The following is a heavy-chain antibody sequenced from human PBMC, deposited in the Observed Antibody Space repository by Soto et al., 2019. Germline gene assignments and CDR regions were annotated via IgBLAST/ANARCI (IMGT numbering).Heavy chain of an antibody. CDR2: IKQDGSEK. V-gene: IGHV3-7*01. J-gene: IGHJ3*02. CDR1: GFTFSSYW. D-gene: IGHD5-18*01. Sequence: GGSLRLSCAASGFTFSSYWMSWVRQAPGKGLEWVANIKQDGSEKYYVDSVKGRFTISRDNAKNSLYLQMNSLRAEDTAVYYCARGGVQVCVDFDIWGQGTMVTVSS. CDR3: ARGGVQVCVDFDI.